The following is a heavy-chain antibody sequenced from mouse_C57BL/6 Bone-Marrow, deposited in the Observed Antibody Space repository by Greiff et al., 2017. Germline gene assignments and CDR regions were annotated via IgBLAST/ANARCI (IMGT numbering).Heavy chain of an antibody. Sequence: VQGVESGPELVKPGASVKISCKASGYTFTDYYINWVKQRPGQGLEWIGWIFPGSGSTYYNEKFKGKATLTVDKASSTAYMLLSSLTSEDSAVYFCARWGGFPYYFDYWGQGTTLTVSS. V-gene: IGHV1-75*01. CDR1: GYTFTDYY. CDR2: IFPGSGST. J-gene: IGHJ2*01. CDR3: ARWGGFPYYFDY.